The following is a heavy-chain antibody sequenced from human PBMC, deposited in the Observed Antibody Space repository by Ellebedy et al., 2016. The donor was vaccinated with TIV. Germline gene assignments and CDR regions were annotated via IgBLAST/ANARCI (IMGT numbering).Heavy chain of an antibody. CDR1: GFTLSTYW. V-gene: IGHV3-7*01. CDR2: IQEDGSKE. J-gene: IGHJ6*03. D-gene: IGHD3-3*01. Sequence: GGSLRLXXAASGFTLSTYWMTWVRQAPGKGLEWVANIQEDGSKEYYVDSVKGRFTISRDNAKNSLYLQMNSLRAEDTAVYYCARVGPVLGRGTIFAGYYYYMDVWGKGTTVTVSS. CDR3: ARVGPVLGRGTIFAGYYYYMDV.